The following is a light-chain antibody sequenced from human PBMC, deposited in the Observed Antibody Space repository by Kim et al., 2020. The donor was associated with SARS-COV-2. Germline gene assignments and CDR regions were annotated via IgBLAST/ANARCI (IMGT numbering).Light chain of an antibody. J-gene: IGKJ2*01. CDR3: HQYNDWPPGDT. CDR1: QSVSNN. CDR2: GAS. Sequence: PGERATLSCGASQSVSNNLAWYQLKPGQAPRLLIYGASTRATGTPARFSGSGSGTDFTLTVSSLQSEDFAVYYCHQYNDWPPGDTFGQGTKLEN. V-gene: IGKV3-15*01.